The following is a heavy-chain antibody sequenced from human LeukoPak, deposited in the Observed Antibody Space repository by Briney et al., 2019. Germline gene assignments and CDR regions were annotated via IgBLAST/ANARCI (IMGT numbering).Heavy chain of an antibody. CDR1: GFTFSSYS. V-gene: IGHV3-21*01. Sequence: GGSLRLSCAASGFTFSSYSMNWVRQAPGKGLEWVPSISSSSSYIYYADSVKGRFTISRDNAKNSLYLQMNSLRAEDTAVYYCAGVSRGGIAVANTGPYFDYWGQGTLVTVSS. CDR2: ISSSSSYI. CDR3: AGVSRGGIAVANTGPYFDY. J-gene: IGHJ4*02. D-gene: IGHD6-19*01.